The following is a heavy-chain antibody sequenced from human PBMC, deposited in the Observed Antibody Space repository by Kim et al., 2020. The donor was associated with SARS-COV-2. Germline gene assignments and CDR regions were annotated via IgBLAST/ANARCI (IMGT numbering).Heavy chain of an antibody. CDR3: AKEMASTSFGGFQN. CDR1: GFTFSSYA. CDR2: ISGSGGTT. Sequence: GGSLRLSCAAAGFTFSSYAMSWVRQAPGKGLEWVSTISGSGGTTYYADSVKGRFTISRDSSKNTLYLQMNSLRAEDTAIYYCAKEMASTSFGGFQNWGQGTLVTVSS. V-gene: IGHV3-23*01. J-gene: IGHJ1*01. D-gene: IGHD6-13*01.